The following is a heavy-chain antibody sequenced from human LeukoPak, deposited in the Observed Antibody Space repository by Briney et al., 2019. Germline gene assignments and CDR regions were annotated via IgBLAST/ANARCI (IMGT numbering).Heavy chain of an antibody. Sequence: SETLSLTCTVSGGSISIYYWSWVRQPPGKGLEWICRFYTSGNTNYNPALKSRVTISVDTSKNQFSLKLSSVTAADTAVYYCARDPNYYDSSGYDYWGQGTLVTVSS. V-gene: IGHV4-4*07. CDR1: GGSISIYY. J-gene: IGHJ4*02. D-gene: IGHD3-22*01. CDR2: FYTSGNT. CDR3: ARDPNYYDSSGYDY.